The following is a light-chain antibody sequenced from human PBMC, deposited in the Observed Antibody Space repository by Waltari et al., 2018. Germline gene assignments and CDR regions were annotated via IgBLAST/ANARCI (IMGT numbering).Light chain of an antibody. V-gene: IGKV1-33*01. Sequence: DIHMTQSPSSLSASVGDRVTITCQASQDITNYLNWSQQKPGGAPKLLIYDSSNLETGVPSRFSGSGSGTDFTFTISNVQPDDIATYYCQQYENLPITFGQGTRLEIK. J-gene: IGKJ5*01. CDR1: QDITNY. CDR2: DSS. CDR3: QQYENLPIT.